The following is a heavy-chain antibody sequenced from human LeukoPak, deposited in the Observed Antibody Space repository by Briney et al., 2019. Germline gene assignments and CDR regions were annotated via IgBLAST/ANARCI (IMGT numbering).Heavy chain of an antibody. CDR1: GFTFSSYA. CDR3: AKDGGFLDSLDFDD. Sequence: GGSLRLSCAASGFTFSSYAMSWVRQAPGKGLEWVSAISGSGGSTHYADSVKGRFTISRDNSKNTLYLQMNSLRAEDTAVYYCAKDGGFLDSLDFDDWGQGTLVTVSS. CDR2: ISGSGGST. D-gene: IGHD3-3*01. V-gene: IGHV3-23*01. J-gene: IGHJ4*02.